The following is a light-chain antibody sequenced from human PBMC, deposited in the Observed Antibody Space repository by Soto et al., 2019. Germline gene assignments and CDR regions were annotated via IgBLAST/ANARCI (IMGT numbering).Light chain of an antibody. CDR2: RSN. CDR3: TVWDDSLRGRL. CDR1: SSNIESNF. V-gene: IGLV1-47*01. J-gene: IGLJ2*01. Sequence: QSVLTQPPSASGTPGQRVTISCSGSSSNIESNFVYWYQQFPGTAPRLLIYRSNQRPSGVPDRFSGSKSGTSASLAISALRSEDEADYYCTVWDDSLRGRLFGGGTQLTVL.